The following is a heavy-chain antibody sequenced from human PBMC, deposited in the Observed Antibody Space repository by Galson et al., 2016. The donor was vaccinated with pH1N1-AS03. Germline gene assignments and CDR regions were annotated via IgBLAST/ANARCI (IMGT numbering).Heavy chain of an antibody. CDR1: GFTFSSYS. CDR3: ARDGPPQGISVAGSFDF. CDR2: IRNSGSHI. J-gene: IGHJ4*02. D-gene: IGHD6-19*01. Sequence: SLRLSCAASGFTFSSYSMTWVRQAPGKGLEWVSFIRNSGSHISYGDSVKGRFTISRDNAKNSLFLQMNSLRDEDTAVYYCARDGPPQGISVAGSFDFWGQGTLVTVSS. V-gene: IGHV3-21*01.